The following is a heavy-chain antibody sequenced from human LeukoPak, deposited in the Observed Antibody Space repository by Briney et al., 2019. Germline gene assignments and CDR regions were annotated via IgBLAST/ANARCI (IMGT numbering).Heavy chain of an antibody. CDR1: GFTFSTYS. V-gene: IGHV3-48*01. D-gene: IGHD2-2*01. Sequence: GGSLRLSCAASGFTFSTYSMNWVRQAPGRGLEWVSYISSSSGTIYYADSVKGRFTISRDNAKNSLYLQMNSLRAEDTAVYYCARDDVVVVPAARRNFDYWGQGTLVTVSS. CDR3: ARDDVVVVPAARRNFDY. CDR2: ISSSSGTI. J-gene: IGHJ4*02.